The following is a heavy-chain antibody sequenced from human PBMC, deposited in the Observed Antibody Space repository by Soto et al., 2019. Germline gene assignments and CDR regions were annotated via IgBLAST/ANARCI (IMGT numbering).Heavy chain of an antibody. V-gene: IGHV4-59*01. CDR3: ARALGYCSSTSCYWRPFDP. Sequence: SETLSLTCTVSGGSISSYYWSWIRQPPGKGLEWIGYIYYSGSTNYNPSLKSRVTISVDTSKNQFSLKLSSVTAADTAVYYCARALGYCSSTSCYWRPFDPWGQGTLVTVSS. CDR1: GGSISSYY. J-gene: IGHJ5*02. D-gene: IGHD2-2*01. CDR2: IYYSGST.